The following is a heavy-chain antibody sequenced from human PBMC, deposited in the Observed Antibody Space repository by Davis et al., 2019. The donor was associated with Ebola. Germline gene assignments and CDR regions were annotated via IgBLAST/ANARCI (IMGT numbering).Heavy chain of an antibody. CDR2: YYYTGST. CDR3: ARPDGAGSDY. V-gene: IGHV4-30-2*03. CDR1: GAFVSRGGYS. D-gene: IGHD3-10*01. Sequence: SQTLSLTCAVSGAFVSRGGYSWIWIRQPPGKGLEWIGYYYYTGSTYYNPSLKSRVTISVDTSKNQFSLKLSSVTAADTAVYYCARPDGAGSDYWGQGTLVTVSS. J-gene: IGHJ4*02.